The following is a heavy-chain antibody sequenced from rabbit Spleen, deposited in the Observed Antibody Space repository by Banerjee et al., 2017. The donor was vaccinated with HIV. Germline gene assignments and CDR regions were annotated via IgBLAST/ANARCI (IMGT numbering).Heavy chain of an antibody. D-gene: IGHD3-1*01. CDR1: GFSFSNSYW. CDR2: IYDDGIGRT. J-gene: IGHJ4*01. CDR3: ARDLASVVGWNFNL. V-gene: IGHV1S45*01. Sequence: QEHLEESGGDLVQPEGSLTLTCTASGFSFSNSYWICWVRQAPGKGPEWIACIYDDGIGRTYYASWVNGRFTVSKTSSTTVTLQMTSLTAADTATYFCARDLASVVGWNFNLWGPGTLVTVS.